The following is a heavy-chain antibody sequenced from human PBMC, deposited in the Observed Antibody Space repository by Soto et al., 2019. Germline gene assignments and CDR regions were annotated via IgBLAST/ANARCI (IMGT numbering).Heavy chain of an antibody. CDR1: GFTFSSYG. D-gene: IGHD1-26*01. CDR3: ARSGSYYYYYGMDV. Sequence: QVQLVESGGGVVQPGRSLRLSCAASGFTFSSYGMHWVRQAPGKGLEWVAVIWYDGSNKYYADYVKGRFTISRDNSKNTLYLQMNSLRAEDTAVYYCARSGSYYYYYGMDVWGQGTTVTVSS. J-gene: IGHJ6*02. V-gene: IGHV3-33*01. CDR2: IWYDGSNK.